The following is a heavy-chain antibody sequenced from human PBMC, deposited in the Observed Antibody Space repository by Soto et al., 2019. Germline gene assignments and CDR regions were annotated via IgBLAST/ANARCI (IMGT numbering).Heavy chain of an antibody. J-gene: IGHJ6*02. CDR2: ISYDGSNK. CDR1: GFTFSSYG. CDR3: VANARYYYYGMDV. V-gene: IGHV3-30*03. D-gene: IGHD2-8*01. Sequence: GVSLRLSCAASGFTFSSYGMHWVRQAPGKGLEWVAVISYDGSNKYYADSVKGRFTISRDNSKNTLYLQMNSLRAEDTAVYYCVANARYYYYGMDVWGQGTTVTVSS.